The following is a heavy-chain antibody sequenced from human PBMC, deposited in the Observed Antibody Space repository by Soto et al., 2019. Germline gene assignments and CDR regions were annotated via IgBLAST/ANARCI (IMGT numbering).Heavy chain of an antibody. CDR1: GGTFDNFI. CDR3: SRNCSYSSSLSQYSGMDV. D-gene: IGHD3-16*02. Sequence: QVPLVQSGAEVKEPGSSVRVSCKASGGTFDNFIMNWVRQTPGQGLEWMGGIVPMLGTPTYAEKFKGRVTISATGSAGRMEMEVTSLRAEDTAIYYWSRNCSYSSSLSQYSGMDVWGKGTTVTVSS. J-gene: IGHJ6*04. V-gene: IGHV1-69*01. CDR2: IVPMLGTP.